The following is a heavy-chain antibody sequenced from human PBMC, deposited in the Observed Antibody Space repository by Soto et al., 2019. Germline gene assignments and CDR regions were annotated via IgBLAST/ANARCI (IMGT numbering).Heavy chain of an antibody. J-gene: IGHJ6*03. CDR1: GFTFSSYA. Sequence: GGSLRLSCAASGFTFSSYAMSWVRQAPGKGLEWVSAISGSGGSTYYADSVKGRFTISRDNSKNTLYLQMNSLGAEDTAVYYCAKDGNERTSYHYYYMDVWGKGTTVTVSS. CDR2: ISGSGGST. D-gene: IGHD1-1*01. CDR3: AKDGNERTSYHYYYMDV. V-gene: IGHV3-23*01.